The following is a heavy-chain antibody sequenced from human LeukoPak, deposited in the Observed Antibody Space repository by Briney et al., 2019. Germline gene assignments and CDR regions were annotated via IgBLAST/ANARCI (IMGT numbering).Heavy chain of an antibody. V-gene: IGHV4-59*01. Sequence: PSETLSLTCTVSGGSISSYYWSWIRQPPGKGLEWIGYIYYSGSTNYNPSLKSRVTISVDTSKNQFSLKLSSVTAADTAVYYCARVYSSSSPYYYYYMDVWGKGTTVTVSS. J-gene: IGHJ6*03. D-gene: IGHD6-6*01. CDR2: IYYSGST. CDR1: GGSISSYY. CDR3: ARVYSSSSPYYYYYMDV.